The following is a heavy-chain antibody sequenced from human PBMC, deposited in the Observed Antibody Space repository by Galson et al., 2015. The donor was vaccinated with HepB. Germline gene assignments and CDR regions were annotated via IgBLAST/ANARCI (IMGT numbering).Heavy chain of an antibody. Sequence: ETLSLTCTVSGGSISSGTFHWGWVRQPPGKGLEWIGSMHYSGKTHYNPSLKSRVNISLETSKNQFSLKLSSVTAADTAVYFCTRDDRLQWDLPDNYHVYGLDVWGQGTKVTVSS. CDR3: TRDDRLQWDLPDNYHVYGLDV. CDR2: MHYSGKT. D-gene: IGHD1-26*01. J-gene: IGHJ6*02. CDR1: GGSISSGTFH. V-gene: IGHV4-39*07.